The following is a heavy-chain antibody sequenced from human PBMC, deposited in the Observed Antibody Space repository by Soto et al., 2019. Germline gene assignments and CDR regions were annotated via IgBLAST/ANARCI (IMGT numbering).Heavy chain of an antibody. J-gene: IGHJ5*02. Sequence: QVQLVESGGGVVQPGRSLRLSCAASGFTFSSDAMHWVRQAPGKGLEWVAVISYDGSNKYYADSVKGRFTISRDNSKSTLYLQMNSLRAEDTAVYYCARDQYSSSSGSWFDPWGQGTLVTVSS. V-gene: IGHV3-30-3*01. CDR3: ARDQYSSSSGSWFDP. CDR1: GFTFSSDA. CDR2: ISYDGSNK. D-gene: IGHD6-6*01.